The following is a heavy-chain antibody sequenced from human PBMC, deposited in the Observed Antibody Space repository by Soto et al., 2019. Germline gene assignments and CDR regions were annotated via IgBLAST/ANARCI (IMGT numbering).Heavy chain of an antibody. CDR3: ASPGYCSDGTCYPDY. D-gene: IGHD2-15*01. V-gene: IGHV4-30-4*01. J-gene: IGHJ4*02. CDR1: GGSISSGDYC. CDR2: IYYSGST. Sequence: SETLSLTCTVSGGSISSGDYCWSWIRKPPGKGLEWIGYIYYSGSTYYNPSLKSRVTISVDTSKNQFSLKLNSVTAADTAVYYCASPGYCSDGTCYPDYWGQGTLVTVSS.